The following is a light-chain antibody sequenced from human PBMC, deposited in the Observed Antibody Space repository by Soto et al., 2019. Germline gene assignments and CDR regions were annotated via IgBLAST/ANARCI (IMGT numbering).Light chain of an antibody. CDR2: EGS. Sequence: QSALTQPASVSGSPGQSITISCTGTSSDVGSYNLVSWYQQHPGKAPKLMIYEGSKRPSGVSNPFSGSKSGNTASLTISGLQAEDEADYYCCSYAGSSTLEVFGGGTQLTVL. J-gene: IGLJ2*01. V-gene: IGLV2-23*03. CDR3: CSYAGSSTLEV. CDR1: SSDVGSYNL.